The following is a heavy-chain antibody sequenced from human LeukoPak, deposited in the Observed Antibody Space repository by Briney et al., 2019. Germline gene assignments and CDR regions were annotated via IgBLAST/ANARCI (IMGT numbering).Heavy chain of an antibody. V-gene: IGHV4-59*01. CDR1: GGSISSYY. CDR2: IYYSGST. D-gene: IGHD3-10*01. CDR3: ARSWFGELLYDY. Sequence: TSETLSLTCTVSGGSISSYYWSWIRQPPGKGLEWIGYIYYSGSTSYNPSLKSRVTMSVDTSKNQFSLNLSSVTAADTAVYYCARSWFGELLYDYWGQGTLVTVSS. J-gene: IGHJ4*02.